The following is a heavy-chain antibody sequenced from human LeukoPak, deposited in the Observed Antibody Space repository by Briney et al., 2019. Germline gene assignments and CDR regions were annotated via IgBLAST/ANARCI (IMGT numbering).Heavy chain of an antibody. CDR2: IYSGGST. CDR3: ARGKIGELYWGYYYYGMDV. J-gene: IGHJ6*02. CDR1: GFTVSSNY. Sequence: PGGSLRLSRAASGFTVSSNYMSWVRQAPGKGLEWVSVIYSGGSTYYADSVKGRFTISRDNSKNTLYLQMNSLRAEDTAVYYCARGKIGELYWGYYYYGMDVWGQGTTVTVSS. V-gene: IGHV3-53*01. D-gene: IGHD3-10*01.